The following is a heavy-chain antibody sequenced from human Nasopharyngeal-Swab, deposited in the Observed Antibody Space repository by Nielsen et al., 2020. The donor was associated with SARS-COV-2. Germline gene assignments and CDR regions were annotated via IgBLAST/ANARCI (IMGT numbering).Heavy chain of an antibody. D-gene: IGHD3-10*01. CDR3: TKNTPMVDTYSYYMDV. CDR2: ISYDGGFK. Sequence: GGSLRLSCVASGFTGSSYAMHWVRQAPGKGLEWVAVISYDGGFKYYADSVKGRFTISRDRSKNTLYLQMNSLTVEDTAVYYCTKNTPMVDTYSYYMDVWGEGATVTVSS. J-gene: IGHJ6*03. V-gene: IGHV3-30-3*02. CDR1: GFTGSSYA.